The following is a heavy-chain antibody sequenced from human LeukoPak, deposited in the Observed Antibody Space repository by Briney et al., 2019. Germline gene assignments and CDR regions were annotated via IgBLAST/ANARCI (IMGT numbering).Heavy chain of an antibody. CDR1: GFTFSSYA. CDR3: AKLTPPLDYSDPDFDY. V-gene: IGHV3-23*01. CDR2: ISDSGGST. D-gene: IGHD4-17*01. J-gene: IGHJ4*02. Sequence: GESLRLSCAASGFTFSSYALSWVRQAPGKGLEWVSAISDSGGSTYYADSVKGRFTLSRDNSKNTLYLQMNSLRADDTAVYYCAKLTPPLDYSDPDFDYWGQGTLVTVSS.